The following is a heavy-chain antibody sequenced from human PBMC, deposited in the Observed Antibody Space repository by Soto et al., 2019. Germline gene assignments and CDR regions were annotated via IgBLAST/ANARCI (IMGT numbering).Heavy chain of an antibody. CDR1: GFTFSDYF. J-gene: IGHJ4*02. CDR3: AIGHCLCC. CDR2: IKQDGNER. Sequence: ELQLVDSGGALVQPGESLRLSCAASGFTFSDYFMTWVRQAPGKGLEWVATIKQDGNERYYVDSVKGRFTISRDNAKNSLYLQMIALRAEVTAFYYCAIGHCLCCWGQGTLFTVSS. V-gene: IGHV3-7*01.